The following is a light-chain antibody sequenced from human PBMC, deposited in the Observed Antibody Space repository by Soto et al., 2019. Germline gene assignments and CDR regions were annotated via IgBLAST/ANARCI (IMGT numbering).Light chain of an antibody. CDR3: HLHNSYS. Sequence: MQMTQTPSALCACVGDRVSITCRASQSISSWLAWYQQKPWKAPKLLIYDASTLESGVPSRFICSGSGTEFTVSSSSMQPDDFAPYHFHLHNSYSFGQGTKVDI. V-gene: IGKV1-5*01. CDR2: DAS. J-gene: IGKJ1*01. CDR1: QSISSW.